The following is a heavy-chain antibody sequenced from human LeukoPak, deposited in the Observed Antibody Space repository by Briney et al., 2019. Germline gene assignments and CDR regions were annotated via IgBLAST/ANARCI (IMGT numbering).Heavy chain of an antibody. CDR1: GFTFSSYA. CDR3: ARRYYYDSSGYYPTAYYFDY. V-gene: IGHV3-23*01. J-gene: IGHJ4*02. CDR2: ISGSGGST. Sequence: GGSLRLSCAASGFTFSSYAMSWVRQAPGKGLEWVSAISGSGGSTYYADSVKGRFTISRDNSKNTLYLQMNSLRAEDTAVYYCARRYYYDSSGYYPTAYYFDYWGQGILVTVSS. D-gene: IGHD3-22*01.